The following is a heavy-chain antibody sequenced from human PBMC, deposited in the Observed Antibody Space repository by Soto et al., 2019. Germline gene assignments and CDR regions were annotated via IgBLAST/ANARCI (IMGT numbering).Heavy chain of an antibody. D-gene: IGHD3-22*01. J-gene: IGHJ3*02. CDR3: ARSLISSGRGAYDI. CDR1: GDSVSSNSAA. CDR2: TYYRSKWYN. V-gene: IGHV6-1*01. Sequence: SPTLSLTCAISGDSVSSNSAAWNWIRQSPSRGLEWLGGTYYRSKWYNDYALSVKSRITINPDTSKNQFSLQLNSVTPEDTAVYYCARSLISSGRGAYDIWGQGTMVTVSS.